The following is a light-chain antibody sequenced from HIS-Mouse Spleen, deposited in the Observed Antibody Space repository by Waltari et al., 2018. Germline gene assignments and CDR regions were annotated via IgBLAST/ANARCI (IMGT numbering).Light chain of an antibody. J-gene: IGLJ3*02. CDR3: AAWDDSLSGPV. CDR2: RNN. V-gene: IGLV1-47*01. Sequence: HSVLTQPPSASGTPGQRVSISCSGTSSNIGSNYVYCYQQLPGTAPKLLIYRNNQRPSGVPDRFSGSKSGTSAALAISGLRSEDEADYYCAAWDDSLSGPVFGGGTKLTVL. CDR1: SSNIGSNY.